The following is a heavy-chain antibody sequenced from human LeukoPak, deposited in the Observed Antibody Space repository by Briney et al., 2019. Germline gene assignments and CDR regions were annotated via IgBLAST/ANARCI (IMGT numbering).Heavy chain of an antibody. CDR2: INPSGGST. J-gene: IGHJ6*03. V-gene: IGHV1-46*01. D-gene: IGHD5-18*01. CDR1: GYTFSSYY. Sequence: ASVKVSCKASGYTFSSYYMHWVRQAPGQRLDWMGIINPSGGSTSYAQKFQGRVTIAADESTSTAYMELSSLRSEDTAVYYCARGAREADTAMVKNYYYYYYMDVWGKGTTVTISS. CDR3: ARGAREADTAMVKNYYYYYYMDV.